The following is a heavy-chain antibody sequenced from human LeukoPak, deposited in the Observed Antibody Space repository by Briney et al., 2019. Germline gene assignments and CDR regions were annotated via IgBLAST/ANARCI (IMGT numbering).Heavy chain of an antibody. CDR1: GGSLSSLY. V-gene: IGHV4-59*08. CDR3: ARHRAYSSSSPFDY. Sequence: SETLSLTCSVSGGSLSSLYWSWIRQPPGKGLEWNGYIYYTGSTNYNPSLKSRVTMFVDMSKNQFSLRLSSVTAADTAVYYCARHRAYSSSSPFDYWGQGTLVTVSS. J-gene: IGHJ4*02. D-gene: IGHD6-6*01. CDR2: IYYTGST.